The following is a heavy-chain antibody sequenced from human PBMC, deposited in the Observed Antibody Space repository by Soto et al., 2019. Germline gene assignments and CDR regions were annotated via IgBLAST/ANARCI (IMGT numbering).Heavy chain of an antibody. D-gene: IGHD4-17*01. V-gene: IGHV3-73*01. CDR3: TRGYGDYVRDY. J-gene: IGHJ4*02. CDR2: IRSKSNSYAT. CDR1: GFTFSGSA. Sequence: EVPLVGSGGGLVQPGGSLKLSCAVSGFTFSGSAMHWVRQASGKGLEWVGRIRSKSNSYATAYAASVKGRFTISRDDSKNTAYLQMNSLKTEDTAVYYCTRGYGDYVRDYWGQGTLVTVSS.